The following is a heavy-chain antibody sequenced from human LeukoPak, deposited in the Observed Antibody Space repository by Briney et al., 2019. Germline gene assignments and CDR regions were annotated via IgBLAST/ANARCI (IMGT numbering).Heavy chain of an antibody. V-gene: IGHV4-34*01. CDR3: ARGRGWYRSVFDY. CDR1: GGSFSGYY. J-gene: IGHJ4*02. Sequence: SETLSLTCAVYGGSFSGYYWSWIRQPPGKGLEWIGEINHSGSTNYNPSLKSRVTISVDTSKNQFSLKLSSVTAADTAVYYCARGRGWYRSVFDYWGREPWSPSPQ. D-gene: IGHD6-19*01. CDR2: INHSGST.